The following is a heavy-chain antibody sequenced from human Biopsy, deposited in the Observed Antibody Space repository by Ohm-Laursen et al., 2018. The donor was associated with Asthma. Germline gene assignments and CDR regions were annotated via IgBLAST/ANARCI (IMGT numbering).Heavy chain of an antibody. Sequence: GASVKVSCKASGGSFSNFAFSWVRQAPGHGLEWMGTILTKFDITSYAEKFQGRVTITADKSMSTTYMELSRLRSEDTAVYYCARSYDTDSYPVLVLDYWGQGTLVTVSS. CDR2: ILTKFDIT. CDR1: GGSFSNFA. J-gene: IGHJ4*02. D-gene: IGHD3-22*01. V-gene: IGHV1-69*04. CDR3: ARSYDTDSYPVLVLDY.